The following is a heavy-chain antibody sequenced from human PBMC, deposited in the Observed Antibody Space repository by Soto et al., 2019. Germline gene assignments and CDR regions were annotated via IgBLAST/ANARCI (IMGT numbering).Heavy chain of an antibody. CDR3: AKDRYGDYGGIDY. Sequence: PGGSLRLSCAASGFSFSSYGMHWVRQAPGKGLEWVANIKQDGSEKYYVDSVKGRFTLSRDNAKNTVFLQMNSLRAEDTAVYYCAKDRYGDYGGIDYWGQGTMVTVSS. D-gene: IGHD4-17*01. V-gene: IGHV3-7*03. J-gene: IGHJ4*02. CDR1: GFSFSSYG. CDR2: IKQDGSEK.